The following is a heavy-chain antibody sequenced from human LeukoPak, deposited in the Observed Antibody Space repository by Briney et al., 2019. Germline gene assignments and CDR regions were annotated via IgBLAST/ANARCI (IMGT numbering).Heavy chain of an antibody. CDR3: ARQRYSDY. CDR1: GFTFSRYW. V-gene: IGHV3-7*01. J-gene: IGHJ4*02. Sequence: GGSLRLSCAASGFTFSRYWMTWVRQAPGKGLEWVANIKEDGSENSYVESVKGRFTISRDNAKNSLYLQLNSLRAEDTAVYFCARQRYSDYWARGTLVSVSS. CDR2: IKEDGSEN. D-gene: IGHD1-1*01.